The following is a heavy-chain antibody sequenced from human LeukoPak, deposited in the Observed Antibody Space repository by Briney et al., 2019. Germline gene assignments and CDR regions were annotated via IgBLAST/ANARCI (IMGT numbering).Heavy chain of an antibody. V-gene: IGHV1-2*04. CDR2: INPNTGGA. Sequence: ASVKVSCKASGYTFADYLIHWVRQAPGHGLEWMGRINPNTGGAEYAPKFQGWVTMTRDTSISTAYVEVNRLISDDTAVYYCARDLTSTSNWEFDYWGQGTLVIVSS. CDR3: ARDLTSTSNWEFDY. J-gene: IGHJ4*02. CDR1: GYTFADYL. D-gene: IGHD1-26*01.